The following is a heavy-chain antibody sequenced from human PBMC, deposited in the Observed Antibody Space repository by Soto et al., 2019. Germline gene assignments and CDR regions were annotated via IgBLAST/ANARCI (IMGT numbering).Heavy chain of an antibody. CDR1: GFSLTTNGVG. Sequence: QITLKESGRALVKPTQPLTLTCTFSGFSLTTNGVGVGWIRQPPGKALEWLALIYWDDDKRYSRSLKSRLTITKDTSKNQVVLTMTNMDPVDTATYYCARNYDFWSGPDYYYCMDVWGKGTTVTVSS. J-gene: IGHJ6*03. CDR3: ARNYDFWSGPDYYYCMDV. V-gene: IGHV2-5*02. D-gene: IGHD3-3*01. CDR2: IYWDDDK.